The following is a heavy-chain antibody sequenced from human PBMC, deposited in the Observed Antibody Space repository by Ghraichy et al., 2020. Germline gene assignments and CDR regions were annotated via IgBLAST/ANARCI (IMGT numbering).Heavy chain of an antibody. CDR1: GFTFSSYG. J-gene: IGHJ1*01. Sequence: GESLNISCAASGFTFSSYGMHWVRQAPGKGLEWVAFIRYDGSNKYYADSVKGRFTISRDNSKNTLYLQMNSLRAEDTAVYYCAKDLRSSSWYGGYFQHWGQGTLVTVSS. V-gene: IGHV3-30*02. D-gene: IGHD6-13*01. CDR3: AKDLRSSSWYGGYFQH. CDR2: IRYDGSNK.